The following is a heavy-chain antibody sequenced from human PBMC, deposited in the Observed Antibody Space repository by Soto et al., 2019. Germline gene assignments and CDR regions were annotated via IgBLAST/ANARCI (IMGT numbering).Heavy chain of an antibody. V-gene: IGHV4-59*01. J-gene: IGHJ5*02. CDR3: ARARNSSWGYWFDP. D-gene: IGHD6-13*01. CDR2: IYYSGST. Sequence: SETLSLTCTVSGGSISSYYWSWIRQPPGKGLEWIGYIYYSGSTNYNPSLKSRGTISVDTSKNQFSLKLSSVTAADTAVYDCARARNSSWGYWFDPWGQGTLVTVSS. CDR1: GGSISSYY.